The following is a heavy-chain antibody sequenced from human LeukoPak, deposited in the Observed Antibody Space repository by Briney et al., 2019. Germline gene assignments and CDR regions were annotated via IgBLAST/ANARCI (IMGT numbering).Heavy chain of an antibody. J-gene: IGHJ4*02. Sequence: SSETLSLTCTVSGGSISSYYWSWIRQPPGKGLEWIGYIYYSGSTNYNPSLKSRVTISVDTSKNQFSLKLSSVTAADTAVYYCARSGYSSSWYKDDFDYWGQGTLVTVSS. D-gene: IGHD6-13*01. CDR3: ARSGYSSSWYKDDFDY. CDR2: IYYSGST. V-gene: IGHV4-59*01. CDR1: GGSISSYY.